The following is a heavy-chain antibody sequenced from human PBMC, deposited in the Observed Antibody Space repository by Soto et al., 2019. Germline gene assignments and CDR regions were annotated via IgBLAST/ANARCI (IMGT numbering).Heavy chain of an antibody. CDR2: ISYDGSNM. D-gene: IGHD3-16*01. J-gene: IGHJ4*02. CDR1: GFTFSSYG. Sequence: QVQLVESGGGVVQPGRSLRLSCAVSGFTFSSYGMHWVRQAPGKGLEWVALISYDGSNMYYADSVKGRFAISRDNSKDTLQLQMSSRKAGDRAVYYCAKGETGGPVGGGGMNYWGQGTLVTVSS. CDR3: AKGETGGPVGGGGMNY. V-gene: IGHV3-30*18.